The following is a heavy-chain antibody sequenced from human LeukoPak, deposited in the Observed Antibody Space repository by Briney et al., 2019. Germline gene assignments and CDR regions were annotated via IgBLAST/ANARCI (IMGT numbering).Heavy chain of an antibody. CDR1: GGSISSYS. CDR3: ARGRQMVRGVAYAYYFDY. V-gene: IGHV4-30-2*01. CDR2: IYHSGST. Sequence: PSETLSLTCTVSGGSISSYSWSWIRQPPGKGLEWIGYIYHSGSTYYNPSLKSRVTISVDRSKNQFSLKLSSVTAADTAVYYCARGRQMVRGVAYAYYFDYWGQGTLVTVSS. J-gene: IGHJ4*02. D-gene: IGHD3-10*01.